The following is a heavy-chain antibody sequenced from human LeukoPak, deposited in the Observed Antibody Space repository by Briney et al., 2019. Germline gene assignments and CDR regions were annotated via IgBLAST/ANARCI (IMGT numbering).Heavy chain of an antibody. V-gene: IGHV3-74*03. Sequence: GGSLRLSCAASGFTFSSYWMNWVRQAPGKGLVWVSRINGDGSYTKYADSVKGRFTISRDNAKNTLFLQMNSLSAEDTAVYFCGRDKSEYDSSGRGDYWGRGTLVTVSS. D-gene: IGHD3-22*01. CDR3: GRDKSEYDSSGRGDY. J-gene: IGHJ4*02. CDR1: GFTFSSYW. CDR2: INGDGSYT.